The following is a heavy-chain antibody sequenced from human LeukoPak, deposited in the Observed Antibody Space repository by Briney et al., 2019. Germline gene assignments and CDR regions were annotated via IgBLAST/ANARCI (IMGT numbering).Heavy chain of an antibody. D-gene: IGHD2-2*01. J-gene: IGHJ4*02. CDR1: GLTFSSHG. CDR2: IRYDGSNK. CDR3: AKRGVVPAAVDY. V-gene: IGHV3-30*02. Sequence: GGSLRLSCAASGLTFSSHGMHWVRHAPGKGLEWVAFIRYDGSNKYYADSVKGRFTISRDNSKNTLYLQMNSLRAEDTAVYYCAKRGVVPAAVDYWGQGTLVTVSS.